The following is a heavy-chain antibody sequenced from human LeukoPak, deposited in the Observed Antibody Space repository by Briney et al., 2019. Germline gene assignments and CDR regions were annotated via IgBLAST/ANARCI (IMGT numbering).Heavy chain of an antibody. CDR3: AKDVKTLDAFDI. CDR1: GFTFYSYG. Sequence: GGSLRHSCAASGFTFYSYGMSWVRQAPGKGLEWVSGISGSGGTTYYADSVKGRFTITRDNSRNTVYLQMNSLRAEDTAVYYCAKDVKTLDAFDIWGRGTMVAVSS. J-gene: IGHJ3*02. CDR2: ISGSGGTT. V-gene: IGHV3-23*01.